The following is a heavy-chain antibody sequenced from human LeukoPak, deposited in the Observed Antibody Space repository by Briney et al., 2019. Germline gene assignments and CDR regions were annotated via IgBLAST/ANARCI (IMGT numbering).Heavy chain of an antibody. CDR1: GGSIRSYY. CDR2: IYYSGST. CDR3: ARTGSTVTMLYPFDH. V-gene: IGHV4-59*01. J-gene: IGHJ4*02. D-gene: IGHD4-17*01. Sequence: SEPLSFTCSVPGGSIRSYYWSWIRQPPGKGLEWIGYIYYSGSTNYNPSLKSRVSISVDTSKNQCSLKLSSVTAADTAVYYCARTGSTVTMLYPFDHWGQGTLVTVSS.